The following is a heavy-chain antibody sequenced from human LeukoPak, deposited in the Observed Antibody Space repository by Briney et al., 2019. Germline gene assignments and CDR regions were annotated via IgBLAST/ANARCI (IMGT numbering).Heavy chain of an antibody. CDR2: FDPEDGET. V-gene: IGHV1-24*01. CDR1: GYTLTELS. CDR3: ARGAPGAYCSGGSCPYYDY. Sequence: ASVKVSCKVSGYTLTELSMHWVRQAPGKGLEWMGGFDPEDGETIYAQKFQGRVTMTEDTSTDTAYMELSSLTSEDTAVYYCARGAPGAYCSGGSCPYYDYWGQGTLVTVSS. D-gene: IGHD2-15*01. J-gene: IGHJ4*02.